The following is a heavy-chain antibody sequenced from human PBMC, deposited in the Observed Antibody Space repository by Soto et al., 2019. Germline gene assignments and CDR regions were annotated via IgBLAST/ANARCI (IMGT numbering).Heavy chain of an antibody. J-gene: IGHJ4*02. CDR1: GFTFSSYG. Sequence: QVQLVESGGGVVQPGRSLRLSCAASGFTFSSYGMHWVRQAPGKGLEWVAVIWYDGSNKYYADSVKGRFTISRDNSKKTLYLQMNSLRAEDKAVYYCAREGGYDFWRAYDFDYWGQGTLVTVSP. CDR2: IWYDGSNK. D-gene: IGHD3-3*01. CDR3: AREGGYDFWRAYDFDY. V-gene: IGHV3-33*01.